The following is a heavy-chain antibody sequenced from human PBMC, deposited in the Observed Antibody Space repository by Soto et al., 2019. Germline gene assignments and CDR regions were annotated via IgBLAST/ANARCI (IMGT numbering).Heavy chain of an antibody. CDR1: GFTFSSYA. Sequence: GGSLRLSCAASGFTFSSYAMSWVRQAPGKGLEWVSAISGDGATTYYADSVKGRFTISRDNSKNTLYLQMNSLRAEDTAVYYCAKTRGYPYYFDYWGQGTLVTVSS. V-gene: IGHV3-23*01. J-gene: IGHJ4*02. CDR3: AKTRGYPYYFDY. CDR2: ISGDGATT. D-gene: IGHD5-12*01.